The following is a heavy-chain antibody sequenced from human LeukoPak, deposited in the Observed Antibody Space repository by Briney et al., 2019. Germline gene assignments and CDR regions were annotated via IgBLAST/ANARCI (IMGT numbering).Heavy chain of an antibody. D-gene: IGHD2-2*01. V-gene: IGHV3-23*01. CDR2: ISGSGGST. J-gene: IGHJ4*02. CDR3: AKDLASVVPAAMFDY. Sequence: GGSLRLSCAASGFTFSSYAMSWVRQAPGKGLEWVTAISGSGGSTYYADSVKGRFTISRDNSKNTLYLQMNSLRAEDTAVYYCAKDLASVVPAAMFDYWGQGTLVTVSS. CDR1: GFTFSSYA.